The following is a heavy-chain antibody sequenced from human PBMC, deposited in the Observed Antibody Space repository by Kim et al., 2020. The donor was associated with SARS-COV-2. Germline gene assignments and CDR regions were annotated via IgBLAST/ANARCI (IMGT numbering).Heavy chain of an antibody. J-gene: IGHJ6*02. Sequence: GGSLRLSCAASGFTFSSYEMNWVRQAPGKGLEWVSYISSSGSTICYADSVKGRFTISRDNAKNSLYLQMNSLRAEDTAVYYCARGRENSSGWYGYYYYGMDVWGQGTTVTVSS. CDR2: ISSSGSTI. D-gene: IGHD6-19*01. V-gene: IGHV3-48*03. CDR3: ARGRENSSGWYGYYYYGMDV. CDR1: GFTFSSYE.